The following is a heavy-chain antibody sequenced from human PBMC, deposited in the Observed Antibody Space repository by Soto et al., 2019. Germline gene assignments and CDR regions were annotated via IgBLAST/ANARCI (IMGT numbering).Heavy chain of an antibody. CDR3: ARAGPRMTTVPFDY. CDR1: GYTFTGYY. J-gene: IGHJ4*02. V-gene: IGHV1-2*04. D-gene: IGHD4-4*01. CDR2: INPNSGGT. Sequence: EASVKVSCKASGYTFTGYYMHWVRQAPGQGLEWMGWINPNSGGTNYAQKFQGWVTMTRDTSISTAYMELSRLRSDDTAVYYCARAGPRMTTVPFDYWGQGTLVTVS.